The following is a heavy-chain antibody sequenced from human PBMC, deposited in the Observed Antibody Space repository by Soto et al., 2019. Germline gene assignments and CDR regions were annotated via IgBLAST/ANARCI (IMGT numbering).Heavy chain of an antibody. D-gene: IGHD3-3*01. CDR1: GDSVTNRIYY. CDR2: IYHTGTA. Sequence: SETLSLTCNVSGDSVTNRIYYWSWIRQPPGKRLQWLGYIYHTGTADYNPSLKSRLTMSVDTAKNQFSLHLTSVTAADTAIYYCAREIGDRAHRPLFDIWGQGTLVTVSS. J-gene: IGHJ4*02. V-gene: IGHV4-61*01. CDR3: AREIGDRAHRPLFDI.